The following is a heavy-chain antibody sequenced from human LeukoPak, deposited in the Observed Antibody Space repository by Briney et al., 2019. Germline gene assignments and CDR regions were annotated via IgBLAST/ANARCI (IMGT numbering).Heavy chain of an antibody. V-gene: IGHV3-7*04. D-gene: IGHD5-18*01. CDR3: ARDRIQLWSHDY. CDR2: IKPDGSEK. CDR1: GFTLSSYG. J-gene: IGHJ4*02. Sequence: PGRSLRLSCAASGFTLSSYGMHWVRQAPGKGLEWVANIKPDGSEKYYVDSVKGRFTISRDNAKNSLYLQMNGLRAEDTAVYYCARDRIQLWSHDYWGQGTLVTVSS.